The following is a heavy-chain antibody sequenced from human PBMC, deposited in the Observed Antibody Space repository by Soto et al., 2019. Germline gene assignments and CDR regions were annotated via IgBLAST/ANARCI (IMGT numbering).Heavy chain of an antibody. J-gene: IGHJ4*02. Sequence: EVQLVESGGGLVKPGGSLRLSCAASGFTFSSYSMNWVRQAPGKGLEWVSSISSSSSYIYYADSVKGRFTISRDNAKNSLYPQMNSLRAEDTAVYYCARLDCSSTSCFFDYWGQGTLVTVSS. CDR1: GFTFSSYS. D-gene: IGHD2-2*01. CDR2: ISSSSSYI. V-gene: IGHV3-21*01. CDR3: ARLDCSSTSCFFDY.